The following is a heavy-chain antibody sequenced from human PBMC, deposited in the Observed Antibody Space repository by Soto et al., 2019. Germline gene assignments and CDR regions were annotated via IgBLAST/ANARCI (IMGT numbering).Heavy chain of an antibody. CDR2: INHSGIT. V-gene: IGHV4-34*01. J-gene: IGHJ4*02. CDR3: ARFPFDSNDWTNPRYFDI. D-gene: IGHD3-22*01. CDR1: GGSFSDYY. Sequence: QVQIQQWGAGLLKPAETLSLTCAVYGGSFSDYYWSWIRQPPGKGLEWIGEINHSGITNYSPSLKSRVTMSGDTSKNQFSLKLTSVTVADTALYYCARFPFDSNDWTNPRYFDIWGQGTLVTVSS.